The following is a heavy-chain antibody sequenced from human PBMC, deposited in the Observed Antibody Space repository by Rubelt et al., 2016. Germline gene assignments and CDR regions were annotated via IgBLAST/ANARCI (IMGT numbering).Heavy chain of an antibody. D-gene: IGHD3-9*01. CDR1: GFSLSTSGMC. CDR2: IDWDDDK. V-gene: IGHV2-70*15. CDR3: ARRVAYYDVLTGYSQYYFDY. Sequence: QVTLRESGPALVKPTQTLTLTCTFPGFSLSTSGMCVSWIRQPPGKALEWLARIDWDDDKYYSTSLKTRLTISKDTSKNQVVLTMTHMDPVDTATYYCARRVAYYDVLTGYSQYYFDYWGQGTLVTVSS. J-gene: IGHJ4*02.